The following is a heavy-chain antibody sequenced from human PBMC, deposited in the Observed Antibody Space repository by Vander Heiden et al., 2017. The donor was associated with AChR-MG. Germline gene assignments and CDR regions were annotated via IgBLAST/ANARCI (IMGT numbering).Heavy chain of an antibody. CDR3: ASLPYGDDESY. J-gene: IGHJ4*02. CDR1: AGPIRGSTCS. V-gene: IGHV4-39*01. D-gene: IGHD4-17*01. Sequence: QLHLLESGPGLVKPSETLSLTRTVSAGPIRGSTCSWGWIRQPPGRGLQWIGSIHYSGSSYYSPALKSRVTISVDTSRNEFSLKVTSVTVADTAIYYCASLPYGDDESYWGQGTLVTVSS. CDR2: IHYSGSS.